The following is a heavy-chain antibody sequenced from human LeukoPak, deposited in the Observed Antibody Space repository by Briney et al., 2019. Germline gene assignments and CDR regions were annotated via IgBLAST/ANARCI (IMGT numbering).Heavy chain of an antibody. CDR2: INPNSGGT. CDR1: GYTFTGYY. J-gene: IGHJ3*02. V-gene: IGHV1-2*02. CDR3: APALLGTQRGSYARGVLTGI. D-gene: IGHD3-16*01. Sequence: ASVKVSCKASGYTFTGYYMHWVRQAPGQGLEWMGWINPNSGGTNYAQKFQGRVTMTRDTSISTAYMELSRLRSDDTAVYYCAPALLGTQRGSYARGVLTGIWDQGTMVTVSS.